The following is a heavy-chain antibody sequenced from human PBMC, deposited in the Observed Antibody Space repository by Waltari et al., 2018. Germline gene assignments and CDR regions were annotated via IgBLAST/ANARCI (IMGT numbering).Heavy chain of an antibody. Sequence: QVQLQESGPGLVKPSQTLSLTCTVSGDSINSGSYYWSWIRQPAGKGLEWIGRIYTSGRTEYNPSLKMRVTISVDTSKNQFSLKLSSVTAADTAVYYCAREWELLPHDAFDIWGQGTMVTVSS. V-gene: IGHV4-61*02. J-gene: IGHJ3*02. CDR3: AREWELLPHDAFDI. CDR1: GDSINSGSYY. D-gene: IGHD1-26*01. CDR2: IYTSGRT.